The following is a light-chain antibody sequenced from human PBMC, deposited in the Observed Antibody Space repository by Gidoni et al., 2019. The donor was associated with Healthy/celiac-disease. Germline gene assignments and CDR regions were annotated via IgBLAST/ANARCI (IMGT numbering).Light chain of an antibody. CDR3: QSADSSGTYRV. CDR1: ARPKQY. Sequence: YELPQPPSVSVTPGKTARITCSGDARPKQYAYWYQQKPGQSPVLVIYKDSERPSGIPERFSGSSSGTTVTLTISGVQAEDEADYYCQSADSSGTYRVFGGGTKLTVL. V-gene: IGLV3-25*03. CDR2: KDS. J-gene: IGLJ3*02.